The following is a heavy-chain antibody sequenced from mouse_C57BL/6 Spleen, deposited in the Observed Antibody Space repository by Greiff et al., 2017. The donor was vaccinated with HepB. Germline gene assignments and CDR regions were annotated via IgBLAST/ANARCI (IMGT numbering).Heavy chain of an antibody. D-gene: IGHD2-12*01. CDR1: GYAFTNYL. CDR3: ARNYSPYFDY. Sequence: QVQLQQSGAELVRPGPSVKVSCKASGYAFTNYLIEWVKQRPGQGLEWIGVINPGSGGTNYNEKFKGKATLTADKSSSTAYMQLSSLTSEDSAVYFCARNYSPYFDYWGQGTTLTVSS. V-gene: IGHV1-54*01. J-gene: IGHJ2*01. CDR2: INPGSGGT.